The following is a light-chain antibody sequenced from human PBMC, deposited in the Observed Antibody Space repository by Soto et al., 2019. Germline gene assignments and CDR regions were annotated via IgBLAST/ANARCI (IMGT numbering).Light chain of an antibody. J-gene: IGLJ2*01. Sequence: QSVLTQPPSVSAAPGQTVTISCSGSSSNIGNNYVSWYQQLPGTAPKLLIHDNNKRPSGIPDRFSGSKSGTSATLGITGLQTGDEADYYCGTWDSSLSVVVFGGGTKVTVL. CDR1: SSNIGNNY. CDR2: DNN. V-gene: IGLV1-51*01. CDR3: GTWDSSLSVVV.